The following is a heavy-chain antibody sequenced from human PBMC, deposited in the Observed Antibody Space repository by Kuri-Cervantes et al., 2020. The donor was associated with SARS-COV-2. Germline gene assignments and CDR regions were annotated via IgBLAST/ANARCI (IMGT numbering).Heavy chain of an antibody. CDR3: ARIRDGGLDY. CDR2: TNPNNGDT. J-gene: IGHJ4*02. Sequence: ASVKVSCKASGYTFTSYYMHWVRQAPGHGLEWMGRTNPNNGDTSYAQKFQGRVTMTRDTTISTAYMELSRLRSDDTVVYYCARIRDGGLDYWGQGTLVTVSS. CDR1: GYTFTSYY. V-gene: IGHV1-2*05. D-gene: IGHD4-23*01.